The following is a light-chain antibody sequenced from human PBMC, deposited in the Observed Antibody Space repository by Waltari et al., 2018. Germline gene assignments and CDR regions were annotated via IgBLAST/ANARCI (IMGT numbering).Light chain of an antibody. J-gene: IGKJ1*01. Sequence: IVLTQSPGTLSLSQGGRATLSCRASQDIGHYLAWYQKKPGQAPRLLIYATSTRAAGIPDRFSGSGSGADFSLTITRLEPEDFAVYYCQLHVRLPATFGQGTKV. CDR3: QLHVRLPAT. CDR1: QDIGHY. CDR2: ATS. V-gene: IGKV3-20*01.